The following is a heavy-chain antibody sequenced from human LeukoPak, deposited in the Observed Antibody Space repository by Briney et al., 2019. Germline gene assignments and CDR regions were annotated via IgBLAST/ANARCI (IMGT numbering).Heavy chain of an antibody. CDR2: IDSDGSTT. D-gene: IGHD1-26*01. CDR3: ARGDSGSWNYKRGFDY. V-gene: IGHV3-74*01. CDR1: GFTVSSYW. J-gene: IGHJ4*02. Sequence: GGSLRLSCAASGFTVSSYWMHWVRQPPGRGLVWVSSIDSDGSTTRYADSVKGRFTISRDNSKNMVYLQMNSLRAEDTAVYYCARGDSGSWNYKRGFDYWGQGTLVTVSS.